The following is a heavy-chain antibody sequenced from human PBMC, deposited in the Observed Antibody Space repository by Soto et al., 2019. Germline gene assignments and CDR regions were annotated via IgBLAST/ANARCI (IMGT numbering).Heavy chain of an antibody. CDR3: ARANYDFWSGHQNFDY. CDR1: GGSISSYY. J-gene: IGHJ4*02. D-gene: IGHD3-3*01. Sequence: SETLSLTCTVSGGSISSYYWSWIRQPPGKGLEWIGYIYYSGSTNYNPSLKSRVTISVDTSKNQFSLKLSSVTAADTAVYYCARANYDFWSGHQNFDYWGQGTLVTVSS. V-gene: IGHV4-59*01. CDR2: IYYSGST.